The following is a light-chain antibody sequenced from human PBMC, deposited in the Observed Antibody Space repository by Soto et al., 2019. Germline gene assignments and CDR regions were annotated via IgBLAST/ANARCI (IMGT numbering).Light chain of an antibody. CDR2: EVS. Sequence: QSVLPQPASVSGSPGQSITISCTGTSSDVGGYNYVSWYQQHPGKAPKLMIYEVSNRPSGVSNRFSGSKSGNTASLTISGLQAEDEADYYCSSYTSSSPVVFGGGTKVTVL. CDR1: SSDVGGYNY. CDR3: SSYTSSSPVV. J-gene: IGLJ2*01. V-gene: IGLV2-14*01.